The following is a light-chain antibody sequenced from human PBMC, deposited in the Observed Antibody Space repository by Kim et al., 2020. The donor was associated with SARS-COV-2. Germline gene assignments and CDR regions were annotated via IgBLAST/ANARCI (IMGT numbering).Light chain of an antibody. CDR3: CSYTRSKTRV. J-gene: IGLJ1*01. CDR2: DVN. V-gene: IGLV2-14*03. Sequence: QSALTQPASVSGSPGQSITISCTGTSSDVGGYDYVSWYQQHPGEAPKLIIFDVNNRPSGISHRFSGSKSGNTASLTISGLQPEDEADYYCCSYTRSKTRVFGRGTKVTVL. CDR1: SSDVGGYDY.